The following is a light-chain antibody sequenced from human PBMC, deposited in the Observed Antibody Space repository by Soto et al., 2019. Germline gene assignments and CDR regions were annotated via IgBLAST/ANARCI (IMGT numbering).Light chain of an antibody. Sequence: QSALTQPASVSGSPGQSITISCTGTSSDVGGYNYVSWYQQHPGKAPKLMIYDVSNRPSGVSNRFSGSKSGNTASLTISGLQAEDEADYYCSSYTSSSTRGKVFGTGTKVTVL. J-gene: IGLJ1*01. V-gene: IGLV2-14*01. CDR2: DVS. CDR1: SSDVGGYNY. CDR3: SSYTSSSTRGKV.